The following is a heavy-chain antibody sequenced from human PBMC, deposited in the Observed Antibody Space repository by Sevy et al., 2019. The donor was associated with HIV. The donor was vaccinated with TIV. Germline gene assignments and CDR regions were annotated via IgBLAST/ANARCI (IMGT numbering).Heavy chain of an antibody. V-gene: IGHV3-7*04. CDR3: ARGNSGSFDY. D-gene: IGHD3-22*01. CDR1: GFSFSNYW. CDR2: IKQDESEK. Sequence: GGSLRLSCVASGFSFSNYWMHWVRQAPGKGLEWVANIKQDESEKYYVASVKGRFTISRDNAKNSLYLQMNSLRPEDTAVYYCARGNSGSFDYWGQGTLVTVSS. J-gene: IGHJ4*02.